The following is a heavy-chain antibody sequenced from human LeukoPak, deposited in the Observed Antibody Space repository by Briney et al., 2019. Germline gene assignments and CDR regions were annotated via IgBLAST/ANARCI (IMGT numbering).Heavy chain of an antibody. J-gene: IGHJ4*02. CDR3: ARSESSGWYGY. V-gene: IGHV4-39*07. CDR1: GGSISSSSYY. Sequence: PSETLSLTCTVSGGSISSSSYYWGWIRQPPGKGLEWIGSIYYSGSTYYNPSLKSRVTISVDTSKNQFSLKLSSATAADTAVYYCARSESSGWYGYWGQGTLVTVSS. D-gene: IGHD6-19*01. CDR2: IYYSGST.